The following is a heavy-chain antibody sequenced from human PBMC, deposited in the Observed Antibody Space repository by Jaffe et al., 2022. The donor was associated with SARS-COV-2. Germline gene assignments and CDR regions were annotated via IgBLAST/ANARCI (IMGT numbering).Heavy chain of an antibody. D-gene: IGHD3-16*01. Sequence: QVHLVESGGGVVQPGRSLRLSCAASGFTFTSFGLHWVRQAPGKGLEWMTFISYDGTNKYYADSVKGRFTISRDSSKNTLFLQMNTLRAEDTAVYYCARDFSYYFDTWGQGTLVTVSS. CDR1: GFTFTSFG. V-gene: IGHV3-30-3*01. J-gene: IGHJ4*02. CDR3: ARDFSYYFDT. CDR2: ISYDGTNK.